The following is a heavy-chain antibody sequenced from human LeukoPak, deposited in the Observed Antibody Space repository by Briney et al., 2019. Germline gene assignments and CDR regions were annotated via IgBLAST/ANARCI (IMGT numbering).Heavy chain of an antibody. CDR2: IYYSRST. Sequence: SQTLSLTCTVSGGSISSGDYYWSWIRQPPGKGLEWIGYIYYSRSTYYNPSLKSRVTISVDTSKNQFSLKLSSVTAADTAVYYCARAGRILWFGELLSWGQGTLVTVSS. D-gene: IGHD3-10*01. CDR1: GGSISSGDYY. V-gene: IGHV4-30-4*01. CDR3: ARAGRILWFGELLS. J-gene: IGHJ4*02.